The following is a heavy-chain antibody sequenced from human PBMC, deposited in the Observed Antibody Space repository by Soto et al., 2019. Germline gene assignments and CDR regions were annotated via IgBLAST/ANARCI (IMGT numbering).Heavy chain of an antibody. Sequence: SETLSLTCTVSGGSINNYYWSWIRQPPGKGLEWIGYIHYSGSTNYNPSLESRATISVDTSMTQFSLRLNSVTAADTAVFYCSRGGYGSGSYHPPHFDYWGHGTLVTVSS. CDR2: IHYSGST. CDR3: SRGGYGSGSYHPPHFDY. V-gene: IGHV4-59*12. CDR1: GGSINNYY. D-gene: IGHD3-10*01. J-gene: IGHJ4*01.